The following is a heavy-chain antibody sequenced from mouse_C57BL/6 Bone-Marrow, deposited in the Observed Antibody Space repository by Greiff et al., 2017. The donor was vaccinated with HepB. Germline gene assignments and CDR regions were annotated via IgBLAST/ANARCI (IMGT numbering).Heavy chain of an antibody. Sequence: EVKVVESGGGLVKPGGSLKLSCAASGFTFSSYAMSWVRQTPEKRLEWVATISDGGSYTYYPDNVKGRFTISRDNAKNNLYLQMSHLKSEDTARYYCARDPIYYDYDGDYWGQGTTLTVSS. CDR1: GFTFSSYA. D-gene: IGHD2-4*01. CDR2: ISDGGSYT. V-gene: IGHV5-4*01. CDR3: ARDPIYYDYDGDY. J-gene: IGHJ2*01.